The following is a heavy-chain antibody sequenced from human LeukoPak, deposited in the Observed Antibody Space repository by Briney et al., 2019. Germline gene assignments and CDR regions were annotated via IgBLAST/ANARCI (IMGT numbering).Heavy chain of an antibody. CDR1: GDSVSSTGSA. Sequence: SQTLSLTCAISGDSVSSTGSAWNWIRQSPSRGLEWLGRTYYRSNWNSDYAVSVKSRITISPDTSKNQFSLKLSSVTAADTAMYYCVRHNTQKYVADYWGQGTLVTVSS. J-gene: IGHJ4*02. D-gene: IGHD2-2*01. CDR3: VRHNTQKYVADY. CDR2: TYYRSNWNS. V-gene: IGHV6-1*01.